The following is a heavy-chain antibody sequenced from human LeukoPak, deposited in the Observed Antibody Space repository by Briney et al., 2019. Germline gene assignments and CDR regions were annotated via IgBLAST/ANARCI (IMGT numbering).Heavy chain of an antibody. Sequence: GGSLRLSCAASGFTFSNAWMSWVRQAPGKGLEWGGRIKSKTDGGTTDYAAPVKGRFTISRDDSKNTLYLQMNSLKTEDTAVYYCTTDLYYDILTGYYIQKDYWGQGTLVTVSS. CDR1: GFTFSNAW. CDR3: TTDLYYDILTGYYIQKDY. CDR2: IKSKTDGGTT. J-gene: IGHJ4*02. D-gene: IGHD3-9*01. V-gene: IGHV3-15*01.